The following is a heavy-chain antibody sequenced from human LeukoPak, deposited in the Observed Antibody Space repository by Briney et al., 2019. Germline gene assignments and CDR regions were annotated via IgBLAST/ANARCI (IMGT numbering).Heavy chain of an antibody. CDR1: GFTFSDHY. CDR2: TRNKANSYTT. Sequence: GGSLRLSCAASGFTFSDHYMDWVRQAPGKGLEWVGRTRNKANSYTTEYAASVKGRFTISRDDSKNSLYLQMNSLRAEDTAVYYCAKDMWYGLYCSSTSCYTGAFDIWGQGTMVTVSS. D-gene: IGHD2-2*02. J-gene: IGHJ3*02. CDR3: AKDMWYGLYCSSTSCYTGAFDI. V-gene: IGHV3-72*01.